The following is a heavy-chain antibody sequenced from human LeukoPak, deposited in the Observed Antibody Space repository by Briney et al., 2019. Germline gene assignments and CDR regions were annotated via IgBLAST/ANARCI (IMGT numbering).Heavy chain of an antibody. V-gene: IGHV3-21*01. J-gene: IGHJ4*02. CDR3: ARDLDYSTGFDY. CDR2: ISSTGTYI. CDR1: GFTISSSTFGSYT. D-gene: IGHD4-11*01. Sequence: GESLRLSCATSGFTISSSTFGSYTMNWVRQAPGKSLEWVSSISSTGTYIYYTDSVKGRFTISRDIANSLLYLQMNSLRDDDTAVYYCARDLDYSTGFDYWGQGTLVTVSS.